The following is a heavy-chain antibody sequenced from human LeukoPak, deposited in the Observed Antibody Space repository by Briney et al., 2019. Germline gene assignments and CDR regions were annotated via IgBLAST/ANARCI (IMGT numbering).Heavy chain of an antibody. J-gene: IGHJ4*02. Sequence: SGGSLRLSRADPRYTFTGYWMHWVRQALGKGLGWVSRINSDGSSTRYADSVKGRFTTSRDNGKNTLYLQMNSLRAEDTAVYYCARDRGDTGTEFDYWGQGTLVTVSS. CDR1: RYTFTGYW. CDR3: ARDRGDTGTEFDY. V-gene: IGHV3-74*01. D-gene: IGHD5-18*01. CDR2: INSDGSST.